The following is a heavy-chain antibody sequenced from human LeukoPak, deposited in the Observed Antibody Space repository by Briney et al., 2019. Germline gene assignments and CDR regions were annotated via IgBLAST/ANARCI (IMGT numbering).Heavy chain of an antibody. CDR1: GFTFSSYA. CDR2: ISGSGGST. J-gene: IGHJ4*02. Sequence: GGSLRLSCAASGFTFSSYAMSWVSQAPGKGLEWVTVISGSGGSTYYADSVKGRFTISRDNSKNTLYLQMNSLRAEDTAVYYCAKGVPGIAVAGTDHWGQGTLVTVSS. CDR3: AKGVPGIAVAGTDH. D-gene: IGHD6-19*01. V-gene: IGHV3-23*01.